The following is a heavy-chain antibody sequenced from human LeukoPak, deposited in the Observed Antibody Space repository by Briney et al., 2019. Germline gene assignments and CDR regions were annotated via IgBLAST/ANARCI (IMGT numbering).Heavy chain of an antibody. J-gene: IGHJ3*02. CDR1: GFTFSSYA. D-gene: IGHD6-13*01. V-gene: IGHV3-23*01. CDR3: AKEPGSSWYDGDAFDI. CDR2: ISGSGGST. Sequence: GGSLRLFCAASGFTFSSYAMSWVRQAPGKGLEWVSAISGSGGSTYYADSVKGRFTISRDNSKNTLYLQMNSLRAEDTAVYYCAKEPGSSWYDGDAFDIWGQGTMVTVSS.